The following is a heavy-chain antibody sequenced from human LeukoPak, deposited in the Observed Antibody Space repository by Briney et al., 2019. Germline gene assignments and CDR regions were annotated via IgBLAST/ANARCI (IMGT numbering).Heavy chain of an antibody. CDR3: AKDTVPHLKYSSSWYSGMDV. CDR1: GFTFSSYG. V-gene: IGHV3-30*18. Sequence: GGSLRLSCAASGFTFSSYGMHWVRQAPGKGLEWVAVISYDGSNKYYADSVKGRFTISRDNSKNTLYLQMSSLRAEDTAVYYCAKDTVPHLKYSSSWYSGMDVWGQGTTVTVSS. D-gene: IGHD6-13*01. CDR2: ISYDGSNK. J-gene: IGHJ6*02.